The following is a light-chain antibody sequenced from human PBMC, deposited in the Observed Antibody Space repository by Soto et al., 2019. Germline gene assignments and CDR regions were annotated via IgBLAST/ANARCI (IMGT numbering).Light chain of an antibody. CDR1: QSISIW. Sequence: GARVTITCRASQSISIWLAWYQQKPGKAPKLLINDASSLESGVPSRFTGSGSGTEFTLTISNLQPDDFATYYCQQFHSFPITFGQGTRLEIK. V-gene: IGKV1-5*01. CDR2: DAS. CDR3: QQFHSFPIT. J-gene: IGKJ5*01.